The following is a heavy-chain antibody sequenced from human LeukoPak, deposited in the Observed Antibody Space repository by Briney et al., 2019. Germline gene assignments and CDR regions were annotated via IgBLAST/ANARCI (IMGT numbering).Heavy chain of an antibody. D-gene: IGHD6-13*01. CDR2: ISNSGST. CDR3: ARDGIAAAGTVTRGGWFDP. Sequence: SETLPLTCTVSGGSISSSSYYWGWIRQPPGKGLEWIGSISNSGSTYYNPSLKSRVTISVDTSKNQFSLKLSSVTAADTAVYYCARDGIAAAGTVTRGGWFDPWGRRTLVTVSS. V-gene: IGHV4-39*02. CDR1: GGSISSSSYY. J-gene: IGHJ5*02.